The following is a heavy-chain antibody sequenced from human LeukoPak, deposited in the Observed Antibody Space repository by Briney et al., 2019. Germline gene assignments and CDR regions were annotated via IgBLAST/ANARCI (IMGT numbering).Heavy chain of an antibody. CDR2: ISDSGYSI. Sequence: KPGGSLRLSCEGSGFTFNDYQMMWIRQAPGKGLEWISFISDSGYSIYYAKSVKGRFTVSRDDARNSVYLQMNSLRVEDTAIYYCARDMFFGVVTNRLDPWGQGTLVTVSS. CDR1: GFTFNDYQ. CDR3: ARDMFFGVVTNRLDP. V-gene: IGHV3-11*04. D-gene: IGHD3-3*01. J-gene: IGHJ5*02.